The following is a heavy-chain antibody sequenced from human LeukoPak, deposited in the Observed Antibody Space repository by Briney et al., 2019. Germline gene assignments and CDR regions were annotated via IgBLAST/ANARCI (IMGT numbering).Heavy chain of an antibody. J-gene: IGHJ4*02. V-gene: IGHV1-2*02. D-gene: IGHD3-22*01. CDR2: INPNSGGT. CDR1: GYTFTGYY. Sequence: ASVKVSCKASGYTFTGYYMHWVRQAPGQGLEWMGLINPNSGGTDFAQKFQARVTMTRDTSICTAYMELSSLRSDDTAVYYCARSFYDNSDYFYFDYWGQGTLVTVSS. CDR3: ARSFYDNSDYFYFDY.